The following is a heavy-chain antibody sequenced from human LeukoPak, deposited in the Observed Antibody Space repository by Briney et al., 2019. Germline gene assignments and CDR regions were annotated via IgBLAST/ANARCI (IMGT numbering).Heavy chain of an antibody. CDR3: ASIIAVASTRKRFDY. CDR2: IKQDGSHK. D-gene: IGHD6-19*01. V-gene: IGHV3-7*01. Sequence: GGSLRLSCAASGFTLSTYWMSWVRQAPGKGLEWVANIKQDGSHKNYVDSVKGRFTISRDNAKNSLYLQMNSLRAEDTAVYYCASIIAVASTRKRFDYWGQGTLVTVSS. J-gene: IGHJ4*02. CDR1: GFTLSTYW.